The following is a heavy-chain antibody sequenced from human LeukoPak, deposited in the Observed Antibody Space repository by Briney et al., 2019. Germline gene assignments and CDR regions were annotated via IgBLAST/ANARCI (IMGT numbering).Heavy chain of an antibody. CDR3: ARGTDWTDYYGMDV. CDR2: ISGSGGST. CDR1: GFTFSSYA. Sequence: GGSLRLSCAASGFTFSSYAMSWVRQAPGKGLEWVSAISGSGGSTYYADSVKGRFTISRDNAKNSLSLQMNSLRANDTAVYYCARGTDWTDYYGMDVWGQGTTVTVSS. J-gene: IGHJ6*02. V-gene: IGHV3-23*01. D-gene: IGHD1-1*01.